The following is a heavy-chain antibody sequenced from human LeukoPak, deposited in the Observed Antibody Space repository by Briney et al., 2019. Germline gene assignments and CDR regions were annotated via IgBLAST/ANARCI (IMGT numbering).Heavy chain of an antibody. CDR3: ARDDAFQHDSSGYSRY. Sequence: PGGSLRLSCAASGFTFSSYSMNWVRQAPGKGLEWVSSISSSSSYIYYADSVKGRFTISRDNAKNSLYLQMNSLRAEDTAVYYCARDDAFQHDSSGYSRYWGQGTLVTVSS. CDR1: GFTFSSYS. D-gene: IGHD3-22*01. V-gene: IGHV3-21*01. J-gene: IGHJ4*02. CDR2: ISSSSSYI.